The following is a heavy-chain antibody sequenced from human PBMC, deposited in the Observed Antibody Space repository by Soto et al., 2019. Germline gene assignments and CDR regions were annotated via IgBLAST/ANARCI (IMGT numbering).Heavy chain of an antibody. J-gene: IGHJ6*02. CDR2: IIPIFGTA. V-gene: IGHV1-69*12. D-gene: IGHD5-12*01. Sequence: QVQLVQSGAEVKKPGSSVKVSCKASGGTFSSYGISWVRQAPGQGLEWMGGIIPIFGTANYAQNFQGRVTITADESTSTAYMELSSLRSEDTAVYYCARGEMATMSYCYYGMDVWGQGTTVTVSS. CDR3: ARGEMATMSYCYYGMDV. CDR1: GGTFSSYG.